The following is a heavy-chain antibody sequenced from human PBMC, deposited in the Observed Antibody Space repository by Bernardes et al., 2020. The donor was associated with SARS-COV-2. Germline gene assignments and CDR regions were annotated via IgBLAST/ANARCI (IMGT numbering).Heavy chain of an antibody. Sequence: SVGLSSAPSGLPLSPYAISLVRQSPGTGLEWVSGISDYADDTYYADSGMGRFTISRDNSMNTLFLQMNSLRADDTAVYYCATDYCGGDCDFFDYWRQGTLVAVSS. CDR1: GLPLSPYA. J-gene: IGHJ4*02. CDR3: ATDYCGGDCDFFDY. D-gene: IGHD2-21*02. CDR2: ISDYADDT. V-gene: IGHV3-23*01.